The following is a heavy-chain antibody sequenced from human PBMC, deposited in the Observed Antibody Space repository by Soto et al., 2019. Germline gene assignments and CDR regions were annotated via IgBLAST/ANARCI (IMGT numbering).Heavy chain of an antibody. CDR1: GFTFSSYG. J-gene: IGHJ6*02. CDR3: ASSRSPVSVWDGMDV. D-gene: IGHD3-16*01. V-gene: IGHV3-30*03. CDR2: ISYDGSNK. Sequence: QVQLVESGGGVVQPGRSLRLSCAASGFTFSSYGMHWVRQAPGKGLEWVAVISYDGSNKYYADSVKGRFTISRDNSKNTLYLQMNSLRAEDTAVYYCASSRSPVSVWDGMDVWGQGTTVTVSS.